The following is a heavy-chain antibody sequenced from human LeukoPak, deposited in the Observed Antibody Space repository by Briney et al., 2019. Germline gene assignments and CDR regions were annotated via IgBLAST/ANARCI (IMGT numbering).Heavy chain of an antibody. D-gene: IGHD6-19*01. J-gene: IGHJ4*02. CDR2: ISDDGRDT. CDR3: AKGSHSSAWYYFDY. CDR1: GFTFSTFP. V-gene: IGHV3-30*04. Sequence: GGSLRLSCEASGFTFSTFPMHWVRQTPDKRLEWVAVISDDGRDTYYADSVKGRFTISRDNSKNTLYLQMNSLSPEDTAVYYCAKGSHSSAWYYFDYWGRGTLVTVSS.